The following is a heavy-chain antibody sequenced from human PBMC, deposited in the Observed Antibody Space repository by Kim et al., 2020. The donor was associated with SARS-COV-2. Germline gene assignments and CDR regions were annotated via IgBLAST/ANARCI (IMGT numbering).Heavy chain of an antibody. J-gene: IGHJ4*02. CDR1: GFTFSSYG. V-gene: IGHV3-33*01. CDR3: ARGATMIVVVTPFDY. CDR2: IWYDVSNK. Sequence: GSLRLSCAASGFTFSSYGMHWVRQAPGKGLEWVAVIWYDVSNKYYADSVKGRFTISRDNSKNTLYLQMNSLRAEDTAVYYCARGATMIVVVTPFDYWGQGTLVTVSS. D-gene: IGHD3-22*01.